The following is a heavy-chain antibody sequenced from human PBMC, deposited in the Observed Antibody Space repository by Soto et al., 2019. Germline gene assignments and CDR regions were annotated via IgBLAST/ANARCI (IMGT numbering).Heavy chain of an antibody. Sequence: ELQLVASGGGLVKPGGSLRLSCAASGFTFSSYTMTWVRQAPERGLVWVSSITSSGTYIYYADSVKGRFTISRENAKNSLSLQLNSLRAEDTAVYYCLIVGSRLILDYWGQGTLATVSS. V-gene: IGHV3-21*02. D-gene: IGHD3-22*01. CDR3: LIVGSRLILDY. J-gene: IGHJ4*02. CDR2: ITSSGTYI. CDR1: GFTFSSYT.